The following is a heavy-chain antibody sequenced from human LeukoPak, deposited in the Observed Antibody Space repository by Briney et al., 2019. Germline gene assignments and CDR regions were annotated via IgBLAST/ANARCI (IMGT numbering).Heavy chain of an antibody. D-gene: IGHD6-19*01. CDR2: ISWNSGSI. CDR1: GFTFDDYA. Sequence: GGSLRLSCAASGFTFDDYAMHWVRQVPGKGLEWVSGISWNSGSIVYADSVKGRFTISRDNAKNSLYLHMNSLSAEDTVLYYCAKGKKITVAGLFDCWGQGTLVTVSS. J-gene: IGHJ4*02. CDR3: AKGKKITVAGLFDC. V-gene: IGHV3-9*01.